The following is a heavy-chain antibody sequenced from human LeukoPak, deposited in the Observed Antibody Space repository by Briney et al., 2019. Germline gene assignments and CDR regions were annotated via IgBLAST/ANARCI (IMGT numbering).Heavy chain of an antibody. V-gene: IGHV3-30*18. CDR2: ISYDGSDK. CDR1: GFTFSSYG. J-gene: IGHJ4*02. CDR3: AYDSSGYYSTPGDY. D-gene: IGHD3-22*01. Sequence: GGSLRLSCAASGFTFSSYGMHWVRQAPGKGLEWVAVISYDGSDKNYADSVKGRFTISRDNSKNTLYLQMNSLRAEDTAVYYCAYDSSGYYSTPGDYWGQGTLVTVSS.